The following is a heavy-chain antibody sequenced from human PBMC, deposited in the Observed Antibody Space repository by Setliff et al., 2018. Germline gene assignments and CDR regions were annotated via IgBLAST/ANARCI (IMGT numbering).Heavy chain of an antibody. Sequence: GASVKVSCKASGYNFAESIVSWVRQAPGQGLEWMGWISAYSGNTYYAQKFQGRVTMTTDTSTATAYLELRSLRSDDTAVYYCSRLVRYCTRTSCQRASGEDYWGQGTLVTVSS. CDR1: GYNFAESI. V-gene: IGHV1-18*01. J-gene: IGHJ4*02. D-gene: IGHD2-2*01. CDR3: SRLVRYCTRTSCQRASGEDY. CDR2: ISAYSGNT.